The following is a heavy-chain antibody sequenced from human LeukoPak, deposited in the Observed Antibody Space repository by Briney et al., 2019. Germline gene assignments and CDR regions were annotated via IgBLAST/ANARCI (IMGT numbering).Heavy chain of an antibody. D-gene: IGHD2-8*01. V-gene: IGHV3-23*01. Sequence: GGTLRLSCAASGFTFSSYAMSWVRQAPGKGLEWVSAISNSGGNTYDADSVKGRFTISRDNSKNTLYLQMNSLRGDDTAVYYCAKRYCTNVVCYYFDYWGQGTLVTVSS. CDR3: AKRYCTNVVCYYFDY. J-gene: IGHJ4*02. CDR2: ISNSGGNT. CDR1: GFTFSSYA.